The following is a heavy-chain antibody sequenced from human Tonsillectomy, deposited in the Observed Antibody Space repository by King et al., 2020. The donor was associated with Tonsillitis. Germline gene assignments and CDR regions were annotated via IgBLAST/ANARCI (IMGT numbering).Heavy chain of an antibody. CDR1: GGSISSSSYY. CDR3: ACPPTYSSSWYPDAFDI. J-gene: IGHJ3*02. CDR2: IYYSGST. D-gene: IGHD6-13*01. Sequence: QLQESGPGLVKPSETLSLTCTVSGGSISSSSYYWGWIRQPPGKGLEWIGSIYYSGSTYYNPSLKSRVTISVDTSKNQFSLKLSSVTAADTAVYYCACPPTYSSSWYPDAFDIWGQGTMVTVSS. V-gene: IGHV4-39*01.